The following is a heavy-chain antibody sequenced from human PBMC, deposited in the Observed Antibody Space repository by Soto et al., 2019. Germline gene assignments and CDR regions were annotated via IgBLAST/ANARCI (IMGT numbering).Heavy chain of an antibody. CDR1: GGSISSGGYY. J-gene: IGHJ6*03. CDR2: INHSGST. Sequence: SETLSLTCTVSGGSISSGGYYWSWIRQHPGKGLEWIGEINHSGSTNYNPSLKSRVTISVDTSKNQFSLKLSSVTAADTAVYYCAMVYAISPHYYYYMDVWGKGTTVTVSS. D-gene: IGHD2-8*01. V-gene: IGHV4-39*07. CDR3: AMVYAISPHYYYYMDV.